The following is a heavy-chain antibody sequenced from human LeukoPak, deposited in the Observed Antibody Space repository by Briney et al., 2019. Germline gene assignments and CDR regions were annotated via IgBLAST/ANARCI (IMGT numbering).Heavy chain of an antibody. D-gene: IGHD1-26*01. V-gene: IGHV3-30*18. Sequence: GRSLRLSCAASGFTFSTYGMHWVRQAPGKGLEWVAVISYDRSDKYYADSVKGRFTISRDNSENTLCLQMNSLKTEDTAVYYCAKGDYSGSFYVAFDSWGQGTMVTVSS. CDR2: ISYDRSDK. CDR3: AKGDYSGSFYVAFDS. CDR1: GFTFSTYG. J-gene: IGHJ3*01.